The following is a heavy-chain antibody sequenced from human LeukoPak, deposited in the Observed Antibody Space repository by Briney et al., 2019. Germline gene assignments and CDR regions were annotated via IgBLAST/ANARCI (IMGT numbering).Heavy chain of an antibody. Sequence: GGSLRLSCAASGFTFSSYGMSWVRQAPGKGLEWVSAISGSGGSTYYADSVKGRFTISRDNSKNTLYLQMNSLRAEDTAVYYCAKDQYRRVVVTAILIPTDYWGQGTLVTVSS. CDR1: GFTFSSYG. CDR2: ISGSGGST. D-gene: IGHD2-21*02. V-gene: IGHV3-23*01. J-gene: IGHJ4*02. CDR3: AKDQYRRVVVTAILIPTDY.